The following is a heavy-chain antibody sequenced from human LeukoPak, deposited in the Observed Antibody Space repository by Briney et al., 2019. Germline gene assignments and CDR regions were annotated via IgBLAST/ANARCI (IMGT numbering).Heavy chain of an antibody. CDR2: IGISSGNT. Sequence: GGSLRLSCAASGFSFGDYSMNWGRQAPGKGLEWISYIGISSGNTYYADSVKGRFTISGDKARDSLYLQMNSLRVEDTAVYYCARDYKYAFDNWGQGTLVTVSS. CDR1: GFSFGDYS. D-gene: IGHD5-24*01. V-gene: IGHV3-48*01. CDR3: ARDYKYAFDN. J-gene: IGHJ4*02.